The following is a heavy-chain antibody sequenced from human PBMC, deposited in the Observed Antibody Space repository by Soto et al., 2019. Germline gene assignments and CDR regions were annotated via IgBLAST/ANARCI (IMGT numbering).Heavy chain of an antibody. CDR1: GFSLSTSGVG. CDR2: IYWDDDK. D-gene: IGHD3-16*01. J-gene: IGHJ4*02. CDR3: VHKGGGDRILDY. V-gene: IGHV2-5*02. Sequence: QITLKESGPTLVKPTQTLTLTCTFSGFSLSTSGVGVGWIRQPPGKALEWLALIYWDDDKRYSPSLKSRLTIPKDTPKNQVVLTMTTMDPGDTATYYCVHKGGGDRILDYWGQGTLVTVSS.